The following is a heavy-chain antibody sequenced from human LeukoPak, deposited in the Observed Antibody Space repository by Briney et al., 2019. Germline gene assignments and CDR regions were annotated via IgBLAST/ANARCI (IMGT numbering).Heavy chain of an antibody. CDR1: GFTFSSYA. J-gene: IGHJ4*02. Sequence: GGSLRLSCAASGFTFSSYAMSWVRQAPGRGLEWVSAISGSGGSTYYADSVKGRFTIPRDNSKNTLYLQMNSLRAEDTAVYYCAKDRVVTQGPGAAVDYWGQGTLVTVSS. CDR3: AKDRVVTQGPGAAVDY. V-gene: IGHV3-23*01. CDR2: ISGSGGST. D-gene: IGHD1-26*01.